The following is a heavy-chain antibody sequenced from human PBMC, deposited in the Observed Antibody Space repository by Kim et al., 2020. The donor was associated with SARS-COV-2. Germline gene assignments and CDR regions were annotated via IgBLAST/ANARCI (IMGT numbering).Heavy chain of an antibody. Sequence: GESLKISCKGYGNNFTSYWISWVRQMPGKGLEWMGRIDPSDSYSNYSPSFQGHVTISADKSMGTVYLQWSSLKASDSAVYYCARNASGKLLWPSNYGMDVWGQGTTVTVSS. CDR2: IDPSDSYS. D-gene: IGHD3-10*01. CDR1: GNNFTSYW. V-gene: IGHV5-10-1*01. J-gene: IGHJ6*02. CDR3: ARNASGKLLWPSNYGMDV.